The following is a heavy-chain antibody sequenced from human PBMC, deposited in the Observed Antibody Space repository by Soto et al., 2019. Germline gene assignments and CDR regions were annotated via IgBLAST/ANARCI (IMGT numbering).Heavy chain of an antibody. CDR3: ASAAVDTATWYFDL. CDR2: IYYSGST. J-gene: IGHJ2*01. D-gene: IGHD5-18*01. V-gene: IGHV4-30-4*01. CDR1: GGSISSGDYY. Sequence: QVQLQESGPGLVKPSQTLSLTCTVSGGSISSGDYYWSWIRQPPGKGLEWIGYIYYSGSTYYNPSLKSRVTISVDTSKSQFSLKLSSVTAADTAVHYCASAAVDTATWYFDLWGRGTLVTVSS.